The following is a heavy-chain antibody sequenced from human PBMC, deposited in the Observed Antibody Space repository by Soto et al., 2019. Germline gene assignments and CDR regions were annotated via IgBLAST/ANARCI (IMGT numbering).Heavy chain of an antibody. V-gene: IGHV1-2*02. CDR3: ARDQSPSSGWPGMDV. CDR1: GYTFTDYY. D-gene: IGHD6-19*01. Sequence: ASVKVSCKASGYTFTDYYMHWVRQAPGQGLEWMGWINPNSSGTNYAQKFQGRVTMTRDTSISTAYMELNRLRSDDTAVYYCARDQSPSSGWPGMDVWGQGTTVTVSS. CDR2: INPNSSGT. J-gene: IGHJ6*02.